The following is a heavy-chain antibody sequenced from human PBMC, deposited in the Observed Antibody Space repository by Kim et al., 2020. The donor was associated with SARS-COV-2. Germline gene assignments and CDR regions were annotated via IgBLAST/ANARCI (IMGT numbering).Heavy chain of an antibody. Sequence: GSEKYYVDSVKGRCTTSRDNAKNSLYLKMNSLRAEDTAEYYCARARGMDVWGQGTTVTVSS. V-gene: IGHV3-7*03. J-gene: IGHJ6*02. CDR3: ARARGMDV. CDR2: GSEK.